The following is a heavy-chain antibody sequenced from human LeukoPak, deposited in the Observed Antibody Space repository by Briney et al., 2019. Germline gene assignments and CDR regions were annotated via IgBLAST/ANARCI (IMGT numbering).Heavy chain of an antibody. Sequence: PSQTLSLTCTVSGGSISSGGYYWSWIRQHPGKGLEWIGYIYYSGSTYYNPSLKSRVTISVDTSKNQFSLKLSSVTAADTAVYYCARLRRGDGYNFGGEYYFDYWGQGTLVTVSS. CDR2: IYYSGST. D-gene: IGHD5-24*01. V-gene: IGHV4-31*03. J-gene: IGHJ4*02. CDR1: GGSISSGGYY. CDR3: ARLRRGDGYNFGGEYYFDY.